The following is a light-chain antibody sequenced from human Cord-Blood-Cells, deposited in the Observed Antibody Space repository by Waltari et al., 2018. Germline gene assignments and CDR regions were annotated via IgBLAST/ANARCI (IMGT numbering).Light chain of an antibody. CDR3: QVWDSSSDHRV. Sequence: SYVLTQPPSVSVAPGKTARITCGGNNIGSKSVHWYQQKPGQAPVLVVYDDSDRPSGCPERFSGSSAGNTATLTISRVEAGDEADYYCQVWDSSSDHRVFGGGTKLTVL. V-gene: IGLV3-21*03. CDR1: NIGSKS. J-gene: IGLJ3*02. CDR2: DDS.